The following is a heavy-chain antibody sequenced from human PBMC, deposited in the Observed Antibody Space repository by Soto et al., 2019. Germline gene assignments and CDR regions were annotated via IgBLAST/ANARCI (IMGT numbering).Heavy chain of an antibody. D-gene: IGHD4-17*01. CDR2: IIPIFGTA. CDR1: GGTFSSYA. J-gene: IGHJ6*02. Sequence: QVQLVQSGAEVKKPGSSVKVSCKASGGTFSSYAISWVRQAPGQGLEWMGGIIPIFGTANYAQKFQGRVTITADESTSTAYMELSGLRSEDTAVYYCARATPTVTTMSDYGMDVWGQGTTVTVSS. V-gene: IGHV1-69*12. CDR3: ARATPTVTTMSDYGMDV.